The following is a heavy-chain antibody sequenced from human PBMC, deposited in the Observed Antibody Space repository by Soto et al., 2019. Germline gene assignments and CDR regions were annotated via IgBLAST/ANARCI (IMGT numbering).Heavy chain of an antibody. D-gene: IGHD3-3*01. J-gene: IGHJ6*02. Sequence: GGSLRLSCAASGFTFSSYSMNWVRQAPGKGLEWVSSISSSSSYIYYADSVKGRLTISRDNAKNSLYLQMNSLRAEDTAVYYCARDLSGYYPPYYYYYGMDVWGQGTTVTVSS. CDR1: GFTFSSYS. CDR3: ARDLSGYYPPYYYYYGMDV. CDR2: ISSSSSYI. V-gene: IGHV3-21*01.